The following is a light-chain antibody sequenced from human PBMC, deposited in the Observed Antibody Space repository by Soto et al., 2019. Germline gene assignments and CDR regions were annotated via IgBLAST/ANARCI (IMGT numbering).Light chain of an antibody. CDR3: KQYNDNWT. V-gene: IGKV1-5*03. CDR2: KAS. CDR1: QSISSW. J-gene: IGKJ1*01. Sequence: DIQMTQSPSTLSASVGDRVTITCRASQSISSWLAWYQQKPRKAPKLLIYKASTLQSGVPSRFRGSGSGTDFTLAISSRQPDNYATYYCKQYNDNWTFGQGTKVDIK.